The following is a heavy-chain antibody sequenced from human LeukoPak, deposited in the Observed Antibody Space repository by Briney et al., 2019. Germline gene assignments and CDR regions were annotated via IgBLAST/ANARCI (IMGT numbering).Heavy chain of an antibody. V-gene: IGHV3-30*04. CDR2: IPYDGSNK. J-gene: IGHJ4*02. Sequence: GGSLRLSCVASGFTFSSYAMHWVRQAPGKGLEWVAVIPYDGSNKYYADSVKGRFTISRENSKNRLYLQMNSLRAEDTAVYYCARAEGYGGELDSWGQGTLVTVSS. CDR3: ARAEGYGGELDS. CDR1: GFTFSSYA. D-gene: IGHD4-23*01.